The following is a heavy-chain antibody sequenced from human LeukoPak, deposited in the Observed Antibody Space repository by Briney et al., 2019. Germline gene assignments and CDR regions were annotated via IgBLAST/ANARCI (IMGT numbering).Heavy chain of an antibody. J-gene: IGHJ4*02. CDR2: IKSKTDGGTI. V-gene: IGHV3-15*01. CDR3: TTDEAAGTDY. CDR1: GLTFRNAW. Sequence: GGSLRLSCAASGLTFRNAWMTWVRQAPGKGRGWVGRIKSKTDGGTIDYAAPVKGRFTISRADSKNTLFLQMSRLRTEDTAVYYCTTDEAAGTDYWGQGTLVTVSS. D-gene: IGHD6-13*01.